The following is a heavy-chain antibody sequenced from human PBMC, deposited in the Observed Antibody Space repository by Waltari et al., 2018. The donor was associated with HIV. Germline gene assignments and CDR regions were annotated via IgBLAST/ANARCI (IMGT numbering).Heavy chain of an antibody. CDR3: ARDLAAVAGHDY. CDR1: GNTFTSYA. CDR2: INAGNGNT. J-gene: IGHJ4*02. V-gene: IGHV1-3*01. D-gene: IGHD6-19*01. Sequence: QVQLVQSGAEVKKPGASVKVSCKASGNTFTSYAMHWVRQAPGQRLGWMGWINAGNGNTKYSQKFQGRVTLTRDTSASTAYMELSSLRSEDTAVYYCARDLAAVAGHDYWGQGTLVTVSS.